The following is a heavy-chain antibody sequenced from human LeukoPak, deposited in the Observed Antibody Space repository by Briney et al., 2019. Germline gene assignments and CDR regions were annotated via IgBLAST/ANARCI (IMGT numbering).Heavy chain of an antibody. D-gene: IGHD5-18*01. CDR1: GFSLSTSGMR. Sequence: SGPALVKPTQTLTLTCTFSGFSLSTSGMRVSWIRQPPGKALEWLARIDWDDDKFYSPSLKSRLTITKDTSKNQVVLTMTNMDPVDTATYYCALARDTAMVTVFDYWGQGTLVTVSS. CDR2: IDWDDDK. J-gene: IGHJ4*02. CDR3: ALARDTAMVTVFDY. V-gene: IGHV2-70*04.